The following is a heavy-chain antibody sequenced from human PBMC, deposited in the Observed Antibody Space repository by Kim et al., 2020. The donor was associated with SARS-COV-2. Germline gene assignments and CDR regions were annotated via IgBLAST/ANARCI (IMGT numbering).Heavy chain of an antibody. CDR3: AKRGYSSTWNFDS. Sequence: GSLRLSCTPSGFVFSRYAMTWVRQAPGKGLEWVSAIGGNGGSTFYADSVKGRFTISRDNSKNTLYLQMNSLRAEDTALYYCAKRGYSSTWNFDSWGRGT. D-gene: IGHD6-13*01. J-gene: IGHJ4*02. CDR2: IGGNGGST. V-gene: IGHV3-23*01. CDR1: GFVFSRYA.